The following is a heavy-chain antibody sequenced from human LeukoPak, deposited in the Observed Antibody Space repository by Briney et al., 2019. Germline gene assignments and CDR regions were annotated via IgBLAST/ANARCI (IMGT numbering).Heavy chain of an antibody. D-gene: IGHD1-1*01. Sequence: PSETLSLTCTVSGGSVSSGSYYWSWIRQPPGKGLEWIGYIYYSGSTNYNPSLKSRVTISVDTSKNQFSLKLSSVTAADTAVYYCARDNPVNSQTGTSHFDYWGQGTLVTVSS. CDR3: ARDNPVNSQTGTSHFDY. V-gene: IGHV4-61*01. CDR2: IYYSGST. CDR1: GGSVSSGSYY. J-gene: IGHJ4*02.